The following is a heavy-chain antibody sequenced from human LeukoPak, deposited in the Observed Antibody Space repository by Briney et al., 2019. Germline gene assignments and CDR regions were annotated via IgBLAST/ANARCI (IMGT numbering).Heavy chain of an antibody. Sequence: GGSLRLSCAASGFTFSTSNMNWVRQAPGKGLEWVSIIYSGGDTYYADSVKGRFTISRDNSKNTLYLQMNSLRAEDTAVYYCASADIVLMLYAIGPLRYWGQGTLVTVSS. D-gene: IGHD2-8*01. CDR1: GFTFSTSN. J-gene: IGHJ4*02. V-gene: IGHV3-66*01. CDR2: IYSGGDT. CDR3: ASADIVLMLYAIGPLRY.